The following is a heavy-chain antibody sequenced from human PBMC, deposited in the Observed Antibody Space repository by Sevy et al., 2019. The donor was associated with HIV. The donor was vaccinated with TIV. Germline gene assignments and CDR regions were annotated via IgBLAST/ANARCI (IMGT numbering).Heavy chain of an antibody. D-gene: IGHD1-26*01. CDR3: TRDTWELLTGIDYYYSGMDV. J-gene: IGHJ6*02. CDR2: ISPYDGDT. Sequence: ASVKVSCQSSGYNFNIYTIHWVRQARGQGLEWVGRISPYDGDTDYAHNFHGRVSLTMDTSTSTAYLGLTSLRSDDTAVYFCTRDTWELLTGIDYYYSGMDVWGQGTTVTVSS. V-gene: IGHV1-18*01. CDR1: GYNFNIYT.